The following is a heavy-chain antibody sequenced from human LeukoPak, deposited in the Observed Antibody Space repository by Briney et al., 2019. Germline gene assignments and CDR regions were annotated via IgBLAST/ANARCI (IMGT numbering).Heavy chain of an antibody. CDR3: ARGTYYPRTDAFDI. Sequence: SETLSLTCTVTGGSISSGSYYWSWIRQPAGKGLEWIGRIYTSGSTNYNPSLKSRVTISVDTSKNQFSLKLSSVTAADTAVYYFARGTYYPRTDAFDIWGQGTMVTVSS. CDR1: GGSISSGSYY. V-gene: IGHV4-61*02. CDR2: IYTSGST. D-gene: IGHD3-10*01. J-gene: IGHJ3*02.